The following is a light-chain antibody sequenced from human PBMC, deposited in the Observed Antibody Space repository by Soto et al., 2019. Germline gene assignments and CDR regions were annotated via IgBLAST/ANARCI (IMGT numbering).Light chain of an antibody. CDR1: HSIGLA. J-gene: IGKJ1*01. CDR2: DAS. Sequence: EIVLTQSPATLSFSPGERATLSCRASHSIGLAIAWYQHKPGQAPRLLIFDASQRATGIPASFRGSGSGTDFTPSISSLEPEDFAAYYCQQRTDRTPWTFGQGTKVDIK. V-gene: IGKV3-11*01. CDR3: QQRTDRTPWT.